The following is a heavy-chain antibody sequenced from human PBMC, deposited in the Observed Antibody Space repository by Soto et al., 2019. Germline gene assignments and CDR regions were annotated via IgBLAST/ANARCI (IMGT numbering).Heavy chain of an antibody. Sequence: LETLPLTCTVSGGSIISYYWSWIRQPPGKGLEWIGYIYYSGSTNYNPSLKSRVTISVDTSKNQFSLKLSSVTAADTAVYYCARDLYGGNSYFDYWGQGTLVTVSS. CDR2: IYYSGST. CDR1: GGSIISYY. J-gene: IGHJ4*02. D-gene: IGHD2-21*02. CDR3: ARDLYGGNSYFDY. V-gene: IGHV4-59*01.